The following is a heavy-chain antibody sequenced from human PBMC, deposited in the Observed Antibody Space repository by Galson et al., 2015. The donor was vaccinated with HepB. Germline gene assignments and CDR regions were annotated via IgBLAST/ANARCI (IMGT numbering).Heavy chain of an antibody. Sequence: SLRLSCAASGFTFSRYWMHWVRQAPGKGLVWVSRINSDGSRTSNADSVKGRFTISRDNAKNTLYLQMNSLRAEDTAVYYCTRAEYYYYMDVWGKGTTVTVSS. J-gene: IGHJ6*03. V-gene: IGHV3-74*01. CDR2: INSDGSRT. CDR3: TRAEYYYYMDV. CDR1: GFTFSRYW.